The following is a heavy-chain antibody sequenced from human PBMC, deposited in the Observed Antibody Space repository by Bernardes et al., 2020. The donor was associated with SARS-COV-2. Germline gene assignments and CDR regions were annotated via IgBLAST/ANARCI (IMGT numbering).Heavy chain of an antibody. CDR3: ARAVWGIWYFDL. Sequence: SETLSLTCSVSGGSISTYYWSWIRQPAGKGLEWIGRMSASGSSNHNPSLRSRITMSVDTPKNQFSLKLSSVTAADTAVYYCARAVWGIWYFDLWGRGTLVTVSS. CDR1: GGSISTYY. V-gene: IGHV4-4*07. D-gene: IGHD3-16*01. J-gene: IGHJ2*01. CDR2: MSASGSS.